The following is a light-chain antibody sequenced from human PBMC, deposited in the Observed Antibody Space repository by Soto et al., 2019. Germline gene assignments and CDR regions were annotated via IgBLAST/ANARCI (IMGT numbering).Light chain of an antibody. CDR2: EVS. Sequence: QSALTQPASVSGSPGQSITISCTGTSSDVGAYNYVSWYQQYPGKVPKLIIYEVSNRPSGVSNRFSGSKSGNTASLTISGLQAKDEGDYYCNSYTSSSTRVFGTGTKVTVL. V-gene: IGLV2-14*01. CDR3: NSYTSSSTRV. CDR1: SSDVGAYNY. J-gene: IGLJ1*01.